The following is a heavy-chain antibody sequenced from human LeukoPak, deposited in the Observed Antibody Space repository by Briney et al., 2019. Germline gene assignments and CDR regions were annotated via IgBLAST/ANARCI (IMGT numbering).Heavy chain of an antibody. CDR1: GFTFSNAW. D-gene: IGHD6-19*01. V-gene: IGHV3-15*01. CDR2: IKSKTDGGTT. J-gene: IGHJ4*02. Sequence: GGSLRLSCAASGFTFSNAWMSWVRQAPGKGLEWVGRIKSKTDGGTTDYAAPVKGRFTTSRDDSKNTLYLQMNSLKTEDTAVYYCTTEKRQRAVAGSVDYFDYWGQGTLVTVSS. CDR3: TTEKRQRAVAGSVDYFDY.